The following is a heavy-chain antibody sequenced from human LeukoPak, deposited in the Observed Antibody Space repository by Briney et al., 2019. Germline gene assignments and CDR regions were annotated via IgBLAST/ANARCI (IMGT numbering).Heavy chain of an antibody. CDR2: IYYSGST. CDR1: GGSISSYY. D-gene: IGHD3-10*01. CDR3: AKSAVRGLEGRFDP. V-gene: IGHV4-59*01. Sequence: PSETLSLTCTVSGGSISSYYWSWIRQPPGKGLEWIGYIYYSGSTNYNPSLKSRVTISVDTSKNQFSLKLSSVTAADTAVYYCAKSAVRGLEGRFDPWGQGTLVTVSS. J-gene: IGHJ5*02.